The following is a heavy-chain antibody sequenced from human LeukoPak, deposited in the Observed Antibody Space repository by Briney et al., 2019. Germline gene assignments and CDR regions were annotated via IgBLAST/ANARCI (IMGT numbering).Heavy chain of an antibody. Sequence: PSETLSLTCTVSGGSISSYYWSWIRQPPGKGLEWIGYIYYSGSTNYNPSLKSRVTISVDTSKNQFSLKPSSVTAADTAVYYCAREKITTGTTRGYYYYYGMDVWGQGTTVTVSS. V-gene: IGHV4-59*01. CDR3: AREKITTGTTRGYYYYYGMDV. CDR2: IYYSGST. CDR1: GGSISSYY. D-gene: IGHD1-1*01. J-gene: IGHJ6*02.